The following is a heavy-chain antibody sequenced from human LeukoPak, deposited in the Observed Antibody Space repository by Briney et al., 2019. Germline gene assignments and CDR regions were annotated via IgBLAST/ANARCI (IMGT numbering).Heavy chain of an antibody. J-gene: IGHJ4*02. CDR1: GFTFSRYA. Sequence: GGSLRLSCAASGFTFSRYAMNWVRQAPGKGLEWVSYINTDSSDIHYADFVKGRFTISRDNARNTLYLQLSSLRAEDSAVYYCARDTFQPGLIDSWGQGTLVTVSS. V-gene: IGHV3-21*05. CDR3: ARDTFQPGLIDS. D-gene: IGHD2-2*01. CDR2: INTDSSDI.